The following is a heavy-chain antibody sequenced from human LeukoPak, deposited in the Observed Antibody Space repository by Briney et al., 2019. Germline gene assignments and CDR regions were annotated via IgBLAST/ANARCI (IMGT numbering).Heavy chain of an antibody. CDR3: ALSSGAYNSAGYFDY. Sequence: GDSLKISCKGSGYSFTNYWIGWVRQMPGKGLEWMGIIYPNASDTRYSPSFRGQVTISADKSITTAYLQWNSLKASDTAMYYCALSSGAYNSAGYFDYWGQGAQVTVSS. CDR2: IYPNASDT. D-gene: IGHD2-15*01. J-gene: IGHJ4*02. CDR1: GYSFTNYW. V-gene: IGHV5-51*01.